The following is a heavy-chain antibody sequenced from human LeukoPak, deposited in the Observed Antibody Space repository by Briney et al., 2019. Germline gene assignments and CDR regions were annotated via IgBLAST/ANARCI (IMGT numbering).Heavy chain of an antibody. J-gene: IGHJ4*02. CDR1: GGSFSGYY. CDR3: ARREDFWSGYYTTRGYYFDY. CDR2: VNYSGST. V-gene: IGHV4-34*01. D-gene: IGHD3-3*01. Sequence: SETLSLTCAVYGGSFSGYYWSWIRQPPGKGLEWIGEVNYSGSTNYNPSLKSRVTISVDTSKNQFSLKLSSVTAADTAVYYCARREDFWSGYYTTRGYYFDYSGQGTLVTVSS.